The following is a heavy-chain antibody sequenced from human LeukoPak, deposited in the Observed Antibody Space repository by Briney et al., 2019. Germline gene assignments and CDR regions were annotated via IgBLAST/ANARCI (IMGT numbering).Heavy chain of an antibody. CDR3: ARDRPAGNWFDP. D-gene: IGHD2-2*01. V-gene: IGHV4-59*01. CDR2: IYYIGST. Sequence: PSETLSLTCTVSGGSISSYYWSWIRQPPGKGLEWIGYIYYIGSTNYNRSLKSRGTISVDTSKNQFSLKLSSVTAADTAVYYCARDRPAGNWFDPWGQGTLVTVSS. J-gene: IGHJ5*02. CDR1: GGSISSYY.